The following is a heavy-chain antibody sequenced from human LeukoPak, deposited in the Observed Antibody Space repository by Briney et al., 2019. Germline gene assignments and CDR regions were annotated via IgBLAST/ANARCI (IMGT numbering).Heavy chain of an antibody. CDR1: AYSLSTNGMG. J-gene: IGHJ4*02. CDR3: AHSRGGKETGYFDY. V-gene: IGHV2-5*02. D-gene: IGHD4-23*01. CDR2: IYWDDDK. Sequence: SGPTLVKPTQTLTLTCSISAYSLSTNGMGVGWIRQPPGKALEWLALIYWDDDKRYRPSLKSRLTITKDTSKNQVVLTMTNMDPVDTATYYCAHSRGGKETGYFDYWGEGTLVTVSS.